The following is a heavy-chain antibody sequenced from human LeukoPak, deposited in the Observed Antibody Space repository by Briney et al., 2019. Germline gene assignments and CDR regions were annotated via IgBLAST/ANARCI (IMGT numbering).Heavy chain of an antibody. D-gene: IGHD3-22*01. Sequence: SETLSLTCAVSGGSISSGGYSWSWIRQPPGKGLEWIGSIYDSGSTYYNPSLKSPVTISVDRSKNQFSLKLSSVTAADTAVYYCARGTYYYDSSGYYYHDAFDIWGQGTMVTVSS. CDR2: IYDSGST. J-gene: IGHJ3*02. V-gene: IGHV4-30-2*01. CDR3: ARGTYYYDSSGYYYHDAFDI. CDR1: GGSISSGGYS.